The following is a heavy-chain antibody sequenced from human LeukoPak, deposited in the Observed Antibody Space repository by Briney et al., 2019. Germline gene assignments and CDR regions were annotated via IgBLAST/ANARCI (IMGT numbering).Heavy chain of an antibody. Sequence: GGSLRLSCAAYGFAVSRDYMTWVRQAPGKGLEWVSVIYSGSSTYYADSVKGRFTISRDNSKNTLYLQMNSLRAEDTAIYYCAKDDFSSVWGQGTLVTVSS. J-gene: IGHJ4*02. V-gene: IGHV3-53*01. D-gene: IGHD2/OR15-2a*01. CDR3: AKDDFSSV. CDR1: GFAVSRDY. CDR2: IYSGSST.